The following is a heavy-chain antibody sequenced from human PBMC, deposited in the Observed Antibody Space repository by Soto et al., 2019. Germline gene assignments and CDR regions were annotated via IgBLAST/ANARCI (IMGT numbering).Heavy chain of an antibody. J-gene: IGHJ4*02. V-gene: IGHV4-61*01. CDR2: IYYSGST. CDR1: GDSISSNNNY. D-gene: IGHD3-10*01. CDR3: ARAPRGNYGYPSYFDY. Sequence: PSETLSLTCTVSGDSISSNNNYWSWIRQPPGKGLEWIGCIYYSGSTSYSPSLKSRVTISVDTSKNQFSLKLSSVTAADTAVYYCARAPRGNYGYPSYFDYWGQGTLVTVSS.